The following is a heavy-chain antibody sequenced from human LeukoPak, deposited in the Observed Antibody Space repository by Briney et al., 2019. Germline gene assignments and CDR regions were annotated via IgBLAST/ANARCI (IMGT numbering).Heavy chain of an antibody. J-gene: IGHJ4*02. CDR1: GYTFTYYA. D-gene: IGHD5-24*01. CDR2: ITPGGGT. CDR3: ARDRYGDGFAHLDY. Sequence: ASVKVSCKASGYTFTYYAMHWVRQAPGQGLQWMGWITPGGGTNYPQKFQGRVAITWDTSITTAYMDLSRLTSDDTAVYYCARDRYGDGFAHLDYWGQGALVTVSS. V-gene: IGHV1-2*02.